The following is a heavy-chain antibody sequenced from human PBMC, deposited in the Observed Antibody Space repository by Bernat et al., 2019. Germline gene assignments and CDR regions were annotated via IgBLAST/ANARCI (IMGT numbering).Heavy chain of an antibody. D-gene: IGHD2-15*01. CDR1: GFTFSSYA. Sequence: QVQLVESGGGVVQPGRSLRLSCAASGFTFSSYAMHWVRQAPGKGLEWVVVISYDGSNKYYADSVKGRFTISRDNSKNTLYLQMNSLRAEDTAVYYCAGELLSSGYFDYWGQGTLVTVSS. V-gene: IGHV3-30-3*01. CDR3: AGELLSSGYFDY. CDR2: ISYDGSNK. J-gene: IGHJ4*02.